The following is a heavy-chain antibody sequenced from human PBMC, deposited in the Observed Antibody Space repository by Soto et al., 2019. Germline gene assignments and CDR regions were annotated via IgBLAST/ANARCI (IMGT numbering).Heavy chain of an antibody. CDR3: ARALGYCSGGSCYANRYNWFDP. CDR1: GFTFSDYY. D-gene: IGHD2-15*01. J-gene: IGHJ5*02. Sequence: GGSLRLSCAASGFTFSDYYMSWIRQAPGKGLEWVSYISSSGSTIYYADSVKGRFTISRDNAKNSLYLQMNSLRAEDTAVYYCARALGYCSGGSCYANRYNWFDPWGQGTLVTVSS. V-gene: IGHV3-11*01. CDR2: ISSSGSTI.